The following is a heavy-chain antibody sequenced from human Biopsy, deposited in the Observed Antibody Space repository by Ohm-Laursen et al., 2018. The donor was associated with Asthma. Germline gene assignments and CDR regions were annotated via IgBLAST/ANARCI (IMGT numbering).Heavy chain of an antibody. J-gene: IGHJ1*01. Sequence: SDTLSLTCTVSGASINSGDSYWSWIRQPPGNGLEWIGDIYHSGTTDYNPSLTSRVSISVDTSQNQFSLKLSSVTAADSAVYYRARGVVFGGDSYAEYFQHWGQGTLVTVSS. V-gene: IGHV4-30-4*02. CDR1: GASINSGDSY. CDR2: IYHSGTT. CDR3: ARGVVFGGDSYAEYFQH. D-gene: IGHD2-21*02.